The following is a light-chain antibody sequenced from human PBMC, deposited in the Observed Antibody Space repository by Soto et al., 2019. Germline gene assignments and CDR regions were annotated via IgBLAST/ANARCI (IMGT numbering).Light chain of an antibody. CDR1: SSDVGGSNH. CDR3: SSYATSSTLVL. V-gene: IGLV2-14*01. J-gene: IGLJ3*02. CDR2: DVN. Sequence: QSALTQPASVSGSPGQSITISCTGTSSDVGGSNHVSWYQQHPGKAPKLMIFDVNSRPSGVSNRFSGSKSGNTASLSISGLXXEDEAEYYCSSYATSSTLVLFGGGTKLTV.